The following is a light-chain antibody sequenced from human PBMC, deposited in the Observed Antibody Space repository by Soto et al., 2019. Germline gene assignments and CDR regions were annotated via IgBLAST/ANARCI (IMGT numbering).Light chain of an antibody. Sequence: QSVLTQPPSPSRAPGQSVTISCSGTNNEVGGYNYVSWYQLHPDRAPKVMIYEVTKRPSGVPDRFSGSKSGNTASLTVSGLQAEDEGDYYCSSYAGSNTVIFGGGTKVTVL. V-gene: IGLV2-8*01. CDR1: NNEVGGYNY. CDR2: EVT. CDR3: SSYAGSNTVI. J-gene: IGLJ2*01.